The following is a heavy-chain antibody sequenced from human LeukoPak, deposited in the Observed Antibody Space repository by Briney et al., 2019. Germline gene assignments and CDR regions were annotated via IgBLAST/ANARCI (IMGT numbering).Heavy chain of an antibody. J-gene: IGHJ3*02. CDR3: ARVGLGDAFDI. CDR1: GFTFSSYS. Sequence: GGSLRLSCAASGFTFSSYSMNWVRQAPGKGLEWVSSISSSSSYIYYADSVKGRFTISRDNAKNSLYLQMNSLRAEDTAVYYCARVGLGDAFDIWGQGTTVTVSS. CDR2: ISSSSSYI. V-gene: IGHV3-21*01.